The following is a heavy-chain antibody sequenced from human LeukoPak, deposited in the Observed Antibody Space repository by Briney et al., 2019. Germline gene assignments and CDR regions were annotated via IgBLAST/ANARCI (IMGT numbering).Heavy chain of an antibody. V-gene: IGHV1-46*01. CDR2: INPSGGST. CDR1: GYTFTSYY. Sequence: ASVKVSCKASGYTFTSYYMHWVRQAPGQGLEWMGIINPSGGSTSYAQKLQGRVTMTRDTSTSTVYMELSSLRSEDTAVYYCARDAPPYSGYDLRFDYWGQGTLVTVSS. CDR3: ARDAPPYSGYDLRFDY. D-gene: IGHD5-12*01. J-gene: IGHJ4*02.